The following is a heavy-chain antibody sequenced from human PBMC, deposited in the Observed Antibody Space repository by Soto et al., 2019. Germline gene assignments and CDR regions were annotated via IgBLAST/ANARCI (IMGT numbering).Heavy chain of an antibody. CDR1: GYTFTSFG. Sequence: SVKVSCKTSGYTFTSFGISWVRQAPGQGLEWMGGIIPIFGTANYAQKFQGRVTITADESTSTAYMELSSLRSEDTAVYYCARDDAAGAPGIQGVFWFDPWGQGTLVTVSS. D-gene: IGHD1-1*01. CDR3: ARDDAAGAPGIQGVFWFDP. V-gene: IGHV1-69*13. CDR2: IIPIFGTA. J-gene: IGHJ5*02.